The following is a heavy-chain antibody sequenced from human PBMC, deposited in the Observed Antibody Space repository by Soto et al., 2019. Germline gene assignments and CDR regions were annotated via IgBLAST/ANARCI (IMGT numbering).Heavy chain of an antibody. CDR1: GFTFSSYW. J-gene: IGHJ4*01. V-gene: IGHV3-74*01. CDR3: ARGDIGGTSTFYY. D-gene: IGHD1-26*01. CDR2: ISTDGSST. Sequence: EVQLVESGGDLVQPGGSLRLSCAASGFTFSSYWIHWVRQAPGKGLVWVSGISTDGSSTRYADSVKGRFTISRDNAKITMDLQMNSLRVEDTAVYYCARGDIGGTSTFYYWGHGTLVTVSS.